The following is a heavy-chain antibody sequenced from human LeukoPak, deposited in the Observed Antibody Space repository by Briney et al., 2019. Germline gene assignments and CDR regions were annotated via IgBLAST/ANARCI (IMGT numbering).Heavy chain of an antibody. CDR2: ISYDGSNK. D-gene: IGHD5-18*01. J-gene: IGHJ4*02. Sequence: PGGSLILSCAASGFTFSSYAMHRVRQAPGKGLEWVVVISYDGSNKYYADSVKGRFTISRDNSKNTLYLQMNSLRAEDTAVYYCARDQIQLWLRYYFDYWGQGTLVTVPS. CDR3: ARDQIQLWLRYYFDY. V-gene: IGHV3-30-3*01. CDR1: GFTFSSYA.